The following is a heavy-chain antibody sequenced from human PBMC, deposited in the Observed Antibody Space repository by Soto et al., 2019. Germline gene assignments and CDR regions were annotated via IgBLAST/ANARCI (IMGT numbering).Heavy chain of an antibody. CDR2: ISFDGATI. J-gene: IGHJ4*02. D-gene: IGHD5-12*01. V-gene: IGHV3-30-3*01. CDR3: ARDPYGGYIFDS. CDR1: GFTFRNYA. Sequence: QVQLVESGGGVVQPGTSLRLSCAASGFTFRNYAMNWVRQSPAKGLEWLAVISFDGATIFYADAAKGRFTISRDNSKETLYLQLDSLRPEDTGVYFCARDPYGGYIFDSWGQGTQVTLAS.